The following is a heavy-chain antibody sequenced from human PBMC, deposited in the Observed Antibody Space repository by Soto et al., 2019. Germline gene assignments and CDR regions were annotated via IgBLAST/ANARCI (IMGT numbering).Heavy chain of an antibody. CDR2: ISYDGSNK. Sequence: QVQLVESGGGVVQPGRSLRLSCAASGFTFSSYGMHWVRQAPGKGLEWVAVISYDGSNKYYADSVKGRFTISRDNSKNTLYLQMNSLRAEDTAVYYCASTKHDMLTGPFDYWGQGTLVTVSS. J-gene: IGHJ4*02. CDR3: ASTKHDMLTGPFDY. D-gene: IGHD3-9*01. V-gene: IGHV3-30*03. CDR1: GFTFSSYG.